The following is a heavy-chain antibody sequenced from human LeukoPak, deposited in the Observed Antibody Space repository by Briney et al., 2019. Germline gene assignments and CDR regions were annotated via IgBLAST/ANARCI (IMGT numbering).Heavy chain of an antibody. J-gene: IGHJ4*02. Sequence: PSETLSLTCTVSGGSISSYYWSWIRQPPGKGLEWIGYIYYSGSTNYNPSLKSRVTISVDTSKNQLSLKLSSVTAADTAVYYCVKETGPFGVWGQGALVTVSS. CDR2: IYYSGST. D-gene: IGHD3-16*01. CDR3: VKETGPFGV. CDR1: GGSISSYY. V-gene: IGHV4-59*01.